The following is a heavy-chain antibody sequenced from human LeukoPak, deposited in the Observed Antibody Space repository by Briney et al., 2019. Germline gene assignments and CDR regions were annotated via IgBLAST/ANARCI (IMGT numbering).Heavy chain of an antibody. D-gene: IGHD2-15*01. Sequence: SETLSLTCAVYGGSFSGYYWSWIRQPPGKGLEWIGEINHSGSTNYNPSLKSRVTISVDTSKNQFSLKLSSVTAADTAVYYCARDLGSGGLYYYYGMDVWGQGTTVTVSS. CDR2: INHSGST. CDR1: GGSFSGYY. J-gene: IGHJ6*02. V-gene: IGHV4-34*01. CDR3: ARDLGSGGLYYYYGMDV.